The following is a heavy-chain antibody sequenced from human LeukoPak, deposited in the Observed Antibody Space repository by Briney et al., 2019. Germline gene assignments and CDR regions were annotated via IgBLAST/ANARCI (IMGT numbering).Heavy chain of an antibody. D-gene: IGHD1-26*01. CDR2: IWYDGSNK. Sequence: TGGSLRLSCATSGFMFSNYGMHWVRQAPGKGLEWVAVIWYDGSNKYYADSVKGRFTISRDNSKNTLHLQMNSLRVEDTAVYYCVRDPGEPIYWYFDLWGRGTLVTVSS. V-gene: IGHV3-33*01. J-gene: IGHJ2*01. CDR3: VRDPGEPIYWYFDL. CDR1: GFMFSNYG.